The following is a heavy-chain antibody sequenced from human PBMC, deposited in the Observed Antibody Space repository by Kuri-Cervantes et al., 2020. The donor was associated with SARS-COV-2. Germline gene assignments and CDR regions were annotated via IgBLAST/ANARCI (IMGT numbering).Heavy chain of an antibody. Sequence: GESLKISCAASGFTFSNAWMSWVRQAPGKGLEWVSYISSSGSTIYYADSVKGRFTISRDNTKNSLYLQMNSLRAEDTAVYYCARDSSYYYDSTEGFDYWGQGTLVTVSS. CDR1: GFTFSNAW. CDR2: ISSSGSTI. J-gene: IGHJ4*02. D-gene: IGHD3-22*01. CDR3: ARDSSYYYDSTEGFDY. V-gene: IGHV3-48*01.